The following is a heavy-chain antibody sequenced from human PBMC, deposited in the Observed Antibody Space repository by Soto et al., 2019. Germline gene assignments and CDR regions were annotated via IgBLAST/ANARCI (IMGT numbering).Heavy chain of an antibody. CDR2: IIPMSRIT. D-gene: IGHD3-16*01. J-gene: IGHJ6*02. Sequence: QLHLVQSGAEVRKPGSSVKVSCKASEDSVNNYVISWVRQAPGRGLEWMGGIIPMSRITNYAQKFQARLAITADESTATANMELSGLESDDTAIYYCARGRSFYYYGLDVWGQGTAVTVSS. CDR3: ARGRSFYYYGLDV. CDR1: EDSVNNYV. V-gene: IGHV1-69*01.